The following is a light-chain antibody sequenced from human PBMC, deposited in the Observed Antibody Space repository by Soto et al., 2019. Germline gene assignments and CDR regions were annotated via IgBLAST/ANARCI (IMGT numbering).Light chain of an antibody. CDR2: MGS. Sequence: DVVMTQFPFSLPVIPGEPASISCRSSQSLLHKNVYNYFDCYLQKPEQSPQLLFSMGSYRASGVPDRFSGSGSGTDFTLNISRVEAEDVEVYYGMQALQIPRTFCQGTKVEIK. CDR3: MQALQIPRT. J-gene: IGKJ1*01. V-gene: IGKV2-28*01. CDR1: QSLLHKNVYNY.